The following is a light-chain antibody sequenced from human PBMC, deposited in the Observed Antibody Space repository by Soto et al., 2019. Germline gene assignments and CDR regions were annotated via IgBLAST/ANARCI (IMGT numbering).Light chain of an antibody. CDR2: GAS. CDR3: QQYYNWPRT. Sequence: DIMLTQSPATLSVSPGERATLSCLASQSVSSNSAWYQQKPGQAPRLLIYGASTRATGIPARFSGSGSGTEFTLTINSLQAEDCAVYYCQQYYNWPRTFGQGTRLEIK. CDR1: QSVSSN. V-gene: IGKV3-15*01. J-gene: IGKJ5*01.